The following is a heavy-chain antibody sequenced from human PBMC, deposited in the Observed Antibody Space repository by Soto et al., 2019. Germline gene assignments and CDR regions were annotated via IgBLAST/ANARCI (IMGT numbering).Heavy chain of an antibody. CDR3: AREPPDYDILTGYPYYFDY. V-gene: IGHV3-11*05. J-gene: IGHJ4*02. CDR2: ISSSSSYT. D-gene: IGHD3-9*01. CDR1: GFTFSDYY. Sequence: QVQLVESGGGLVKPGGSLRLSCAASGFTFSDYYMSWIRQAPGKGLEWVSYISSSSSYTNYADSVKGRFTISRDNAKNSRYLQMNSLRAEDTAVYYCAREPPDYDILTGYPYYFDYWGQGTLVTVSS.